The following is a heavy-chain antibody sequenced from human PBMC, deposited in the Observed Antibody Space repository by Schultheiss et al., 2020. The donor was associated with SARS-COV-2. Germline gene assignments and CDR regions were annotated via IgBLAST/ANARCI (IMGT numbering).Heavy chain of an antibody. CDR3: ARQGGSYLSHFDY. J-gene: IGHJ4*02. D-gene: IGHD1-26*01. CDR1: GGSISSYY. V-gene: IGHV4-4*07. Sequence: SETLSLTCTVSGGSISSYYWSWIRQPAGKGLEWIGRIYTSGTTYYNPSLKSRVTISVDTSKHQFSLKLSSVTAADTSMYYCARQGGSYLSHFDYWGQGTLVTVSS. CDR2: IYTSGTT.